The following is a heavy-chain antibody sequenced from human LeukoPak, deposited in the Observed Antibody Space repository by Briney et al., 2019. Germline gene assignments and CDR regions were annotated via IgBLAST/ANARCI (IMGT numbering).Heavy chain of an antibody. V-gene: IGHV3-21*01. CDR3: ARWGGYGNYASSY. D-gene: IGHD4-11*01. CDR1: GFTFSSYS. Sequence: GGSLRLSCAASGFTFSSYSMSWVRQAPGKGLEWVSGISSSSGCTYYADSVKGRFTISRDNAKNSLYLQMNSLRAEDTAVYYCARWGGYGNYASSYWGQGTLVTVSS. CDR2: ISSSSGCT. J-gene: IGHJ4*02.